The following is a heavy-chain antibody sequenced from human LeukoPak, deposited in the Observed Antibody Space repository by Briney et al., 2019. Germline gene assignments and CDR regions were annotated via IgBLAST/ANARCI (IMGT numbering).Heavy chain of an antibody. J-gene: IGHJ5*02. D-gene: IGHD3-10*01. Sequence: SETLSLTCTVSGGSISNYCWSWIRLPPTPALEWIWRIYSSWSTKYNPSLESRVTMSVDTSTNQLSLKLSSVTAADTAVYYCARLSVLLEGFDPWGQGTLVTVSS. CDR1: GGSISNYC. V-gene: IGHV4-4*07. CDR2: IYSSWST. CDR3: ARLSVLLEGFDP.